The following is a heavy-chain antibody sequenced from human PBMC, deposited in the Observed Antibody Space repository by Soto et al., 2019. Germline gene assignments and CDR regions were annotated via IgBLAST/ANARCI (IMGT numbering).Heavy chain of an antibody. J-gene: IGHJ5*02. CDR2: IYYSGST. D-gene: IGHD2-8*01. CDR1: GVSISSGDSY. CDR3: ARGNVLMVYASGHWFDP. V-gene: IGHV4-30-4*02. Sequence: SDTLSLTCTVSGVSISSGDSYWRWIRQPPGKGLEWIGYIYYSGSTYYNPSLKSRVTISVDTSKNQFSLKLSSVTAADTAVYYCARGNVLMVYASGHWFDPWGQRTLVTVSS.